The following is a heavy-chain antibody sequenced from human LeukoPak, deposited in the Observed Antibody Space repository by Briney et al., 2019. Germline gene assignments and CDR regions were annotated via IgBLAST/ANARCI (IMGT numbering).Heavy chain of an antibody. D-gene: IGHD3-22*01. V-gene: IGHV4-59*01. CDR3: ARARYYYDSSGYLYFDY. Sequence: SETLSLTCSVSGCSIGGYYWSWIRQPPGKGLECVGYIFYSGSTNYNPSLKSRVIISVDTSKNQFSLKLSSVTAADTAVYYCARARYYYDSSGYLYFDYWGQGTLVTVSS. CDR2: IFYSGST. CDR1: GCSIGGYY. J-gene: IGHJ4*02.